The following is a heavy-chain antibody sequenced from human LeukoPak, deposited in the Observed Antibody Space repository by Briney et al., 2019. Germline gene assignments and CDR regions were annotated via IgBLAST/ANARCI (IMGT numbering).Heavy chain of an antibody. CDR2: ISAYNGNT. Sequence: ASVKVSCKASGYTFTSYDISWVRQAPGQGLEWMGWISAYNGNTNYAQKLQGRVTMTTDTSTSTAYMELRSLRSDDTAVYYCARYSSGWYGGGFDYWGQGTLVTVSS. J-gene: IGHJ4*02. V-gene: IGHV1-18*01. CDR1: GYTFTSYD. D-gene: IGHD6-19*01. CDR3: ARYSSGWYGGGFDY.